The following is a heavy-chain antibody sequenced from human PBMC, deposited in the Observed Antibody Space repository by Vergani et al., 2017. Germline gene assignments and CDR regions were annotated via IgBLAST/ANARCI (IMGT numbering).Heavy chain of an antibody. J-gene: IGHJ4*02. V-gene: IGHV3-9*01. D-gene: IGHD2-2*01. CDR2: ISWNSGSI. CDR3: AKGPPYCSSTSCYFDY. Sequence: EVQLVESGGGLVQPGRSLRLSCAASGFTFDDYAMHWVRQAPGKGLEWVSGISWNSGSIGYADSVKGRFTISRDNDKNSLYLQMNSLRAEDTALYYCAKGPPYCSSTSCYFDYWGQGTLVTVSS. CDR1: GFTFDDYA.